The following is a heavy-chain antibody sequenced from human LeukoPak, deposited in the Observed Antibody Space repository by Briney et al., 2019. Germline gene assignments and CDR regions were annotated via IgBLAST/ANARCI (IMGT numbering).Heavy chain of an antibody. CDR1: GGSISSSNW. CDR2: IYHSGRT. Sequence: SETLSLTCTVSGGSISSSNWWSWVRQPPGKGLEWIGEIYHSGRTNYNPSLKSRVTISVDTSKNQFSLKLSSVTAADTAVYYCASFGSGYYSRFQHWGQGTLVTVSS. J-gene: IGHJ1*01. D-gene: IGHD3-22*01. V-gene: IGHV4-4*02. CDR3: ASFGSGYYSRFQH.